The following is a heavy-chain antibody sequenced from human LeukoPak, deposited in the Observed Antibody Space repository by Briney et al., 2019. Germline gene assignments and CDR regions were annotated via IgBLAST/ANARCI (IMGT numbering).Heavy chain of an antibody. CDR2: IIPIFGTA. CDR3: ARGSGTKNWFDP. J-gene: IGHJ5*02. D-gene: IGHD1-7*01. Sequence: GASVKVSCKASGGTFSSYAISWVRQAPGQGLEWMGGIIPIFGTANYAQKFQGRVMITADESTSTAYMELSSLRSEDTAVYYCARGSGTKNWFDPWGQGTLVTVSS. V-gene: IGHV1-69*13. CDR1: GGTFSSYA.